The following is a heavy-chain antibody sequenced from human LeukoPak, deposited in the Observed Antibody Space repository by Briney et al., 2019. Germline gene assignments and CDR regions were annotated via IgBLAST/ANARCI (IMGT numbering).Heavy chain of an antibody. CDR1: GYTFTSYY. V-gene: IGHV1-46*01. J-gene: IGHJ5*02. D-gene: IGHD3-3*01. Sequence: ASVKVSCKESGYTFTSYYMHWVRQAPGQGLEWMGIINPSGGSTSYAQKFQGRVTMTRDTSTSTVYMELSSLRSEDTAVYYCAREARRTRITIFGVVNNWFDPWGQGTLVTVSS. CDR2: INPSGGST. CDR3: AREARRTRITIFGVVNNWFDP.